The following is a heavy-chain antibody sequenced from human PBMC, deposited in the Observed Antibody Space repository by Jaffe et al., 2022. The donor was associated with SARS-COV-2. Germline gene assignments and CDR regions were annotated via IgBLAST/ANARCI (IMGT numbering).Heavy chain of an antibody. D-gene: IGHD3-22*01. V-gene: IGHV3-21*01. Sequence: EVQLVESGGGLVKPGGSLRLSCAASGFTFSSYSMNWVRQAPGKGLEWVSSISSSSSYIYYADSVKGRFTISRDNAKNSLYLQMNSLRAEDTAVYYCARVGRYYDSSGYYDDWYFDLWGRGTLVTVSS. CDR2: ISSSSSYI. J-gene: IGHJ2*01. CDR1: GFTFSSYS. CDR3: ARVGRYYDSSGYYDDWYFDL.